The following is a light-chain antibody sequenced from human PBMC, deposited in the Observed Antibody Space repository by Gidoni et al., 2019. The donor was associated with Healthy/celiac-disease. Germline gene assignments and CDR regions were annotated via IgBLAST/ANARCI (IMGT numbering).Light chain of an antibody. CDR1: QGISSY. CDR3: QQYYSYPRT. CDR2: AAS. J-gene: IGKJ1*01. Sequence: AIRMTQSPSSFSASTGDRVTITCRASQGISSYLAWYQQKTGNAPKLLIYAASTLQSGVPSRFSGSGSGTDFTLTISCLQSEDFATYYCQQYYSYPRTFGQGTKVEIK. V-gene: IGKV1-8*01.